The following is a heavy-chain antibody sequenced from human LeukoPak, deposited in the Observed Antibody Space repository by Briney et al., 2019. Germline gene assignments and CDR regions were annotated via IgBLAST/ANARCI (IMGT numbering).Heavy chain of an antibody. J-gene: IGHJ4*02. CDR1: GFTFSSYS. CDR2: ISGSGGST. Sequence: GSLRLSCAASGFTFSSYSMSWVRQAPGKGLEWVSAISGSGGSTYYADSVKGRFTISRDNSKNTLYLQMNSLRAEDTAVYYCAKALRGSTSCFFDYWGQGTLVTVSS. D-gene: IGHD2-2*01. CDR3: AKALRGSTSCFFDY. V-gene: IGHV3-23*01.